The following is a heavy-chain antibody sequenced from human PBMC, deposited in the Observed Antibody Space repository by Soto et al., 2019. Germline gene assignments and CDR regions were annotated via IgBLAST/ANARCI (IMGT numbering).Heavy chain of an antibody. CDR2: IIPIFGTA. J-gene: IGHJ4*02. CDR1: GGTFSSYA. D-gene: IGHD1-26*01. V-gene: IGHV1-69*01. CDR3: ARVRGSYYNPPNMVRYYFDY. Sequence: QVQLVQSGAEVKKPGSSVKVSCKASGGTFSSYAISWVRQAPGQGLEWMGGIIPIFGTANYAQKFQGRVTITADESTSTAYMELSSLRSEDTAVYYCARVRGSYYNPPNMVRYYFDYWGQGTLVTVSS.